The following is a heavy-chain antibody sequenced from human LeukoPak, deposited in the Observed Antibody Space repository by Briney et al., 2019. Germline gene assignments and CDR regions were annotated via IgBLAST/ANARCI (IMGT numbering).Heavy chain of an antibody. D-gene: IGHD3-16*01. CDR3: GRAFPPLRTSSAGDL. Sequence: GGSLRLSCSASGFTFSDYDMNWIRLAPGKRPEWISAISGRSSHTYYGDSVKGRFSISRDNAKNLLYLQMNGLGAEDTAVYYCGRAFPPLRTSSAGDLWGQGTLVTVSS. CDR2: ISGRSSHT. CDR1: GFTFSDYD. V-gene: IGHV3-21*06. J-gene: IGHJ4*02.